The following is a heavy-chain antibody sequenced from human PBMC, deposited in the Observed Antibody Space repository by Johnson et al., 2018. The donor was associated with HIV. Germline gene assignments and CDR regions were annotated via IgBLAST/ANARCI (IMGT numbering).Heavy chain of an antibody. CDR1: GFSFTNAW. J-gene: IGHJ3*02. CDR2: ISYDGSKK. V-gene: IGHV3-30*18. D-gene: IGHD6-19*01. Sequence: QVQLVESGGGLVKPGGSLRLSCAASGFSFTNAWMSWVRQAPGKGLEWVAVISYDGSKKYYADSVQGRFTISRDNSKNTLYLQMNSLRAEDTALYYCAKDRSTGWYPAFDIWGQGTMVTVSS. CDR3: AKDRSTGWYPAFDI.